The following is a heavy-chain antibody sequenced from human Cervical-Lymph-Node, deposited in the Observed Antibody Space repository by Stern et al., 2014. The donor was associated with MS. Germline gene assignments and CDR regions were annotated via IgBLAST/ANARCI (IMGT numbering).Heavy chain of an antibody. D-gene: IGHD2-2*01. V-gene: IGHV3-23*04. J-gene: IGHJ4*02. CDR2: ISDSGGST. CDR1: GFTFSNYA. Sequence: EMQLVESGGGLVQPGGSLRLSCAVSGFTFSNYAMTWVRQAPGKGLEWVSGISDSGGSTRYADSVKGRFTISRDNSKNMLYLQMNSLRADDTALYYCAIVVPNCGSPNCFLLYWGQGTLVTVSS. CDR3: AIVVPNCGSPNCFLLY.